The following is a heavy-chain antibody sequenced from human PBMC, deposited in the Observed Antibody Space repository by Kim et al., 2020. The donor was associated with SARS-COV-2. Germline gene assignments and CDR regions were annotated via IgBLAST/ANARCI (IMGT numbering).Heavy chain of an antibody. CDR3: ARDWGDPYTNWFDP. Sequence: ASVKVSCKASGYTFTSYYMHWVRQAPGQGLEWMGVINPSSGSTSYTQKFQGRVTMTRDTSTSTVYMELSSLRSEDAAVYYCARDWGDPYTNWFDPWGQGTLVTVSS. D-gene: IGHD2-21*02. J-gene: IGHJ5*02. CDR2: INPSSGST. CDR1: GYTFTSYY. V-gene: IGHV1-46*01.